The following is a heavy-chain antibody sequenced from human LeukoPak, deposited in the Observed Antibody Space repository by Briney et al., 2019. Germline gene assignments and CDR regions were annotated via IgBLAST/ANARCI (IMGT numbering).Heavy chain of an antibody. V-gene: IGHV4-38-2*01. CDR2: IYHSGST. Sequence: SETLSLTCVVSGYSISSGYYWGWIRQPPGQGLEWIGSIYHSGSTYYNPSLKSRVTISVETSKNQFSLKLSSVTAADTAVYYCARRRSDWNYFDYWGQGTLVTVSS. D-gene: IGHD1-1*01. CDR3: ARRRSDWNYFDY. J-gene: IGHJ4*02. CDR1: GYSISSGYY.